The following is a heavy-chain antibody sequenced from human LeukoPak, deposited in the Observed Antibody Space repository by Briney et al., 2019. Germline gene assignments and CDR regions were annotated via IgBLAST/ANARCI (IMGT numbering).Heavy chain of an antibody. J-gene: IGHJ3*02. CDR1: GFTFSSYA. CDR3: ARDQFSGILERGAFDI. D-gene: IGHD2-21*01. Sequence: GGSLRLSCAASGFTFSSYAMSWVRQAPGKGLEYVSAISSNGGSTYYANSVKGRFTISRDNSKNTLYLQMGSLRAEDMAVYYCARDQFSGILERGAFDIWGQGTMVTVSS. CDR2: ISSNGGST. V-gene: IGHV3-64*01.